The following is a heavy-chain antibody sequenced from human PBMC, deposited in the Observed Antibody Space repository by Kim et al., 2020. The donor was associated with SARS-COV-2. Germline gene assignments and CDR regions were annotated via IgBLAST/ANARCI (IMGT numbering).Heavy chain of an antibody. D-gene: IGHD3-10*01. CDR3: ARASRARGFDP. CDR2: K. Sequence: KYYVDSVKGRFTISRDTAKNSLYLQMNSLRAEDTAVYYCARASRARGFDPWGQGTLVTVSS. J-gene: IGHJ5*02. V-gene: IGHV3-7*03.